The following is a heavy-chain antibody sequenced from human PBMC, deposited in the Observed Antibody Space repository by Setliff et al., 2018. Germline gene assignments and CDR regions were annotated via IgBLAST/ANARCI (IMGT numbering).Heavy chain of an antibody. CDR1: GGSVSSGSYY. D-gene: IGHD3-22*01. J-gene: IGHJ5*02. CDR2: IYTSGST. CDR3: ARAAKYDSSGYYGFWFDP. Sequence: PSETLSLTCTVSGGSVSSGSYYWSWIRQPPGKGLEWIGYIYTSGSTYYSPSLKSRVTISVDTSKNQFSLRLSSVTAADTAVYYCARAAKYDSSGYYGFWFDPWGQGNLVTVSS. V-gene: IGHV4-61*01.